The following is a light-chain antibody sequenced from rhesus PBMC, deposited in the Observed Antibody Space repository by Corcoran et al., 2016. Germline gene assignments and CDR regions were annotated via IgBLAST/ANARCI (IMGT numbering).Light chain of an antibody. J-gene: IGKJ1*01. CDR3: QQYNSRPPT. V-gene: IGKV1-22*01. CDR2: KAS. Sequence: DIQMTQSPSSLSASVGDTVTITCRASQDINIWLAWYQQKPGKAPNLLINKASTLQSGVPSRFSGSGSGTDFTLPISSLQSEDFATYYCQQYNSRPPTFGPGTKVEIK. CDR1: QDINIW.